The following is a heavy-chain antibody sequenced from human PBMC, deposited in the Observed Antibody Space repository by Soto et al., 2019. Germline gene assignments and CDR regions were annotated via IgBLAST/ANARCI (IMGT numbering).Heavy chain of an antibody. CDR3: AREYSYGYRPGYYYYYMDV. V-gene: IGHV1-18*01. Sequence: QVQLVQSGAEVKKPGASVKVSCKASGYTFTSYGISWVRQAPGQGLEWMGWISAYNGNTNYAQKLQGRVTRTTDTSTSTAYMELRSLRSDDTAVYYCAREYSYGYRPGYYYYYMDVWGKGTTVTVSS. J-gene: IGHJ6*03. CDR1: GYTFTSYG. D-gene: IGHD5-18*01. CDR2: ISAYNGNT.